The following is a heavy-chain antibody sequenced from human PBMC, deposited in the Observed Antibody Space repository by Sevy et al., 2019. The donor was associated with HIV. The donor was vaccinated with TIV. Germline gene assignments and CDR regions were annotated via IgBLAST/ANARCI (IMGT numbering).Heavy chain of an antibody. V-gene: IGHV3-11*06. CDR3: AREGAGYYDSSGYYL. J-gene: IGHJ5*02. Sequence: GGSLRLSCAASGFTFSDYYMSWIRQAPGKGLEWVSYISSSSSYTNYADSVKGRFTISRDNAKNSLYLQMNSLRAEETAVYYCAREGAGYYDSSGYYLWGQGTLVTVSS. CDR2: ISSSSSYT. D-gene: IGHD3-22*01. CDR1: GFTFSDYY.